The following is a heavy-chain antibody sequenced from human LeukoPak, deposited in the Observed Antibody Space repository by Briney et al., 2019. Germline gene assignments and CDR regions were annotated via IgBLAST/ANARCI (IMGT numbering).Heavy chain of an antibody. CDR1: ALTYSSYT. CDR3: AKAGKNNVYGRDGFDI. D-gene: IGHD5/OR15-5a*01. V-gene: IGHV3-23*01. J-gene: IGHJ3*02. CDR2: VTGSGRST. Sequence: GGSLRLSCGTAALTYSSYTMTRDRQAPGKGLEWVSSVTGSGRSTYYADSVKGRFTISRDNFKNILDLQMNSLGAEDKAVYYGAKAGKNNVYGRDGFDIWGQGTMVTVSS.